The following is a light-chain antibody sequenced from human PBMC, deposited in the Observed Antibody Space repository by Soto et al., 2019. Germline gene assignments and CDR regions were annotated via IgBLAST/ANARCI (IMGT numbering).Light chain of an antibody. CDR1: SSDVGNYHY. Sequence: QSALTQPRSVSGSPGQSVTISCTGTSSDVGNYHYVFWYQQYPGKAPKLIIYDVSQRPSGVPDRFSGSKSGNTASLTISGLQADDEADYYCCSYAGRYTWVFGGGPKLTVL. V-gene: IGLV2-11*01. CDR2: DVS. J-gene: IGLJ3*02. CDR3: CSYAGRYTWV.